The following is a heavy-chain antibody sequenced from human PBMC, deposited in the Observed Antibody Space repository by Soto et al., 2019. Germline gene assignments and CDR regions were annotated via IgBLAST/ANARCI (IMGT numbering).Heavy chain of an antibody. J-gene: IGHJ6*02. CDR2: IKQDGSEK. Sequence: GSLRLSCAASGFTFSSYWMSWVRQAPGKGLEWVANIKQDGSEKYYVDSVKGRFTISRDNAKNSLYLQMNSLRAEDTAVYYCARRWEYYYGSGSFYYYYYYGMDVWGQGTTVTVSS. D-gene: IGHD3-10*01. V-gene: IGHV3-7*03. CDR1: GFTFSSYW. CDR3: ARRWEYYYGSGSFYYYYYYGMDV.